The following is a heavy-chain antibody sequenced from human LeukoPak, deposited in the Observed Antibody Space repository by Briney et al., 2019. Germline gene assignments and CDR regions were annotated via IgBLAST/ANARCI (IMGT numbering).Heavy chain of an antibody. Sequence: ASVKVSCKASGYTFTGYYMHWVRQAPGQGLEWMGWINPNSGGTNYAQKFQGRVTMTRDTSISTAYMELSRLRSDDTAVYYCARVPYYYDSSGYPPPYFDYWGQGTLVTVSS. CDR1: GYTFTGYY. J-gene: IGHJ4*02. CDR3: ARVPYYYDSSGYPPPYFDY. V-gene: IGHV1-2*02. CDR2: INPNSGGT. D-gene: IGHD3-22*01.